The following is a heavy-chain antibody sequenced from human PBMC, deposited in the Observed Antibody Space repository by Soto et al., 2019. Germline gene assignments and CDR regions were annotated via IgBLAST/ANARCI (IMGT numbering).Heavy chain of an antibody. D-gene: IGHD4-17*01. V-gene: IGHV5-51*01. Sequence: PGESLRISCKGSGYSFTSYWIGWVRQMPGKGLEWMGIMYPGDSDTKYSPSFQGQVTIAADKSISTAYLQWSSLKASDTAMYYCARQTHYGIDYWGQGTLVTVSS. CDR2: MYPGDSDT. CDR3: ARQTHYGIDY. CDR1: GYSFTSYW. J-gene: IGHJ4*02.